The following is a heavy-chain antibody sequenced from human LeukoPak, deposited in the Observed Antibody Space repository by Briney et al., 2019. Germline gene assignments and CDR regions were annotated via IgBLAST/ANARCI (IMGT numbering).Heavy chain of an antibody. J-gene: IGHJ4*02. CDR3: ATETNGRHYDY. D-gene: IGHD1-14*01. CDR1: GLTFSTSG. CDR2: IGPTGSDR. Sequence: GGSLRLSCTASGLTFSTSGFNWVRQAPGKGLEWVASIGPTGSDRYHADSIKGRFAISGDNANNFLYLQMNSLRAEDTAVYYCATETNGRHYDYWGQGTLLTVSS. V-gene: IGHV3-21*06.